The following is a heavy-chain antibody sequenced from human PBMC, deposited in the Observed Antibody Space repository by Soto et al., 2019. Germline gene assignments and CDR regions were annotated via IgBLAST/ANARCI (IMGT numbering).Heavy chain of an antibody. D-gene: IGHD5-18*01. J-gene: IGHJ6*02. V-gene: IGHV3-30*03. CDR2: ISYDGSNK. CDR3: ARAMGEGYSYGFPQYYYYYYGMDV. Sequence: GGSLRLSCAASGFTFNTYGMHWVRQAPGKGLEWVAIISYDGSNKYYADSVKGRFTISRDNSKNTLYLQMNSLRAEDTAVYYCARAMGEGYSYGFPQYYYYYYGMDVWGQGTTVTVSS. CDR1: GFTFNTYG.